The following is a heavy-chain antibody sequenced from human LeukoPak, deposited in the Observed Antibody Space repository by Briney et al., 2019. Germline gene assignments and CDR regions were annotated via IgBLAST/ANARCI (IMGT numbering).Heavy chain of an antibody. Sequence: GGSLRLSCAASGFTFDDYAMHWVRQAPGKGLEWVSGISWNSGSIGYADSVKGRFTISRDNAKNSLYLQMNSLRAEDTALYYCAKDIRGYSYGSIDYWGQGTLVTVSS. J-gene: IGHJ4*02. CDR1: GFTFDDYA. D-gene: IGHD5-18*01. V-gene: IGHV3-9*01. CDR3: AKDIRGYSYGSIDY. CDR2: ISWNSGSI.